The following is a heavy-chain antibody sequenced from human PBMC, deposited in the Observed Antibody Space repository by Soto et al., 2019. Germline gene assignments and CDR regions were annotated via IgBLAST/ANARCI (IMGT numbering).Heavy chain of an antibody. V-gene: IGHV4-39*01. D-gene: IGHD2-15*01. CDR1: GGSISSSSYY. CDR2: IYYSGST. J-gene: IGHJ5*02. Sequence: SETLSLTCTVSGGSISSSSYYWGWIRQPPGKGLEWMGSIYYSGSTYYNPSLKSRVTISVDTSKNQFNLKLSSVTAADTAVYYCARLDGIVVVVAATENGFDPWGQGTLVTVSS. CDR3: ARLDGIVVVVAATENGFDP.